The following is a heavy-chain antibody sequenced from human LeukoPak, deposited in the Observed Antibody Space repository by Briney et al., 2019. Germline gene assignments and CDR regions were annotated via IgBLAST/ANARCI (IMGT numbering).Heavy chain of an antibody. V-gene: IGHV3-48*04. CDR3: ARDAPSEGSGSYSYNGDY. D-gene: IGHD3-10*01. J-gene: IGHJ4*02. Sequence: GGSLRLSCAAPGFTFSSYSMNWVRQAPGKGLEWVSYISSSSSTIYYADSVKGRFTISRDNAKNSLYLQMNSLRAEDTAVYYCARDAPSEGSGSYSYNGDYWGQGTLVTVSS. CDR1: GFTFSSYS. CDR2: ISSSSSTI.